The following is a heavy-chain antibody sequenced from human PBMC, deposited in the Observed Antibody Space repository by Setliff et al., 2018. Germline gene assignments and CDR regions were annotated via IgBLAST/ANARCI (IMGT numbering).Heavy chain of an antibody. CDR1: GGSFSGYY. CDR3: ARGWGSGWSKKGAFDI. CDR2: INHSGST. D-gene: IGHD6-19*01. Sequence: SETLSLTCAVYGGSFSGYYWSWLRQPPGKGLEWIGEINHSGSTNYNPSLKSRVTISVDTSKNQFSLKLSSVTAADTAVYYCARGWGSGWSKKGAFDIWGQGTMVTVSS. J-gene: IGHJ3*02. V-gene: IGHV4-34*01.